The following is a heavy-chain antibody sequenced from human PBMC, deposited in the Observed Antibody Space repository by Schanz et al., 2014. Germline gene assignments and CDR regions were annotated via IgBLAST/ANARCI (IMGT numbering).Heavy chain of an antibody. D-gene: IGHD3-22*01. V-gene: IGHV3-30*04. CDR2: ISGNGGEK. J-gene: IGHJ4*02. Sequence: QVQLVESGGGVVQPGRSLRLSCAASGFSFSTYAMHWVRQAPGKGLRCVAVISGNGGEKYYADSVKGRFTISRDNSENTLFLEMNSLRPEDTAVYYCAKEDRNHNSDYVYWGQGTLVTVSS. CDR3: AKEDRNHNSDYVY. CDR1: GFSFSTYA.